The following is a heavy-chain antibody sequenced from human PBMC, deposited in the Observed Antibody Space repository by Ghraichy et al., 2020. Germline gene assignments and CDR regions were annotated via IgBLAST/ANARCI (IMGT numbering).Heavy chain of an antibody. CDR3: ARGEAIVVVPAALGHYYYYGMDV. D-gene: IGHD2-2*01. V-gene: IGHV4-34*01. CDR2: INHSGST. J-gene: IGHJ6*02. CDR1: GGSFSGYY. Sequence: ESLNISCAVYGGSFSGYYWSWIRQPPGKGLEWIGEINHSGSTNYNPSLKSRVTISVDTSKNQFSLKLSSVTAADTAVYYCARGEAIVVVPAALGHYYYYGMDVWGQGTTVTVSS.